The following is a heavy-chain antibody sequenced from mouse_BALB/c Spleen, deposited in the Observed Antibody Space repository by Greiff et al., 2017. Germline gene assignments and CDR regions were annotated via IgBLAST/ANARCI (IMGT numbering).Heavy chain of an antibody. V-gene: IGHV5-17*02. CDR1: GFTFSSFG. Sequence: EVKLVESGGGLVQPGGSRKLSCAASGFTFSSFGMHWVRQAPEKGLEWVAYISSGSSTIYYADTVKGRFTISRDNPKNTLFLQMTSLRSEDTAMYYCARSLYYHHAMDYWGEGTSVTVSS. J-gene: IGHJ4*01. D-gene: IGHD1-1*01. CDR3: ARSLYYHHAMDY. CDR2: ISSGSSTI.